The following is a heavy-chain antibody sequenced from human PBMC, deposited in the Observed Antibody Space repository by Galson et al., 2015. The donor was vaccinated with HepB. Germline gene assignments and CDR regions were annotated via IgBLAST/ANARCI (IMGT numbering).Heavy chain of an antibody. Sequence: SVKVSCKASGYTFTSYGISWVRQAPGQGLEWMGWISAYNGNTNYAQKLQGRVTMTTDTSTSTAYMELRSLRSDDTAVYYCARDYYGSGSYYTYNWFDPWGQGTLVTVSS. CDR1: GYTFTSYG. V-gene: IGHV1-18*01. CDR2: ISAYNGNT. CDR3: ARDYYGSGSYYTYNWFDP. J-gene: IGHJ5*02. D-gene: IGHD3-10*01.